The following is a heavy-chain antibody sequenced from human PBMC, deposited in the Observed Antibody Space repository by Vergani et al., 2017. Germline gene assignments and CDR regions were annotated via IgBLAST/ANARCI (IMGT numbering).Heavy chain of an antibody. CDR2: IRGSGGNP. J-gene: IGHJ6*02. V-gene: IGHV3-23*04. CDR3: AKARYPNCKGGNCYSYYYGLDL. D-gene: IGHD2-15*01. Sequence: EVQLVESGGGLVKPGGSLRLSCAASGFTFSSYSMNWVRQAPGKGLEWVSAIRGSGGNPFYTDSVKGRFTISRANSKDTLYLQMNSLRVEDTAIYYCAKARYPNCKGGNCYSYYYGLDLWGQGTTVTVSS. CDR1: GFTFSSYS.